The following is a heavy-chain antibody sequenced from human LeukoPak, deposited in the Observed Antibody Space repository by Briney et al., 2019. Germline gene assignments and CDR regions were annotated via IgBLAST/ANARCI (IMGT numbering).Heavy chain of an antibody. CDR1: GFIFSDYY. CDR3: ARGGRGYYDSSGGNWFDP. Sequence: GGSLRLSCAASGFIFSDYYMSWIRQAPGKGLEWLSYISSSGNTIYYADSVKGRFTISRDNAKNSLDLQMNSLRAEDTAVYFCARGGRGYYDSSGGNWFDPWGQGTLVTVSS. D-gene: IGHD3-22*01. V-gene: IGHV3-11*01. CDR2: ISSSGNTI. J-gene: IGHJ5*02.